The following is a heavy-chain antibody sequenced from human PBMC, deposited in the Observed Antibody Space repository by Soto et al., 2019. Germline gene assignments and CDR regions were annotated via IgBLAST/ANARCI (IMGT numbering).Heavy chain of an antibody. CDR3: ARRGGRGWWDIEY. J-gene: IGHJ4*02. D-gene: IGHD6-19*01. CDR1: GFTFSNYD. CDR2: IWYDGGNK. V-gene: IGHV3-33*01. Sequence: QVQLVESGGGVVQPGRSLRLSCTASGFTFSNYDMHWVRQAPGKGLEWMSAIWYDGGNKYYADSVKGRFTISRDNSKNTLYLQLNRLRAEETAVYYCARRGGRGWWDIEYWGQGTLVTVSS.